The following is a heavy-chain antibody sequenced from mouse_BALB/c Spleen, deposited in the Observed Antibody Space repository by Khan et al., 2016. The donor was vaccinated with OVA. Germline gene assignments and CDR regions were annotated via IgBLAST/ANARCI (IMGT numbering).Heavy chain of an antibody. Sequence: VQLKESGTVLARPGASVKMSCKASGYSFISYWMHWVKQRPGQGLEWIGAIYPGNSDTRYNQKFKGKAKLTAVTSASTAYMELSSLTNEDSAVYYCTRSYDSYYFDYWGQGTTLTVSS. D-gene: IGHD2-4*01. CDR1: GYSFISYW. CDR3: TRSYDSYYFDY. V-gene: IGHV1-5*01. CDR2: IYPGNSDT. J-gene: IGHJ2*01.